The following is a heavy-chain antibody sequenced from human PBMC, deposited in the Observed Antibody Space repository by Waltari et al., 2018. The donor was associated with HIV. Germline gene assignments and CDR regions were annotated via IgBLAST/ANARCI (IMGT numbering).Heavy chain of an antibody. CDR1: GGPLRRRRYY. V-gene: IGHV4-39*01. D-gene: IGHD2-8*01. CDR2: LYYSGST. Sequence: QLQLPESGPGLVKSSEPLSPTCPVPGGPLRRRRYYWGWIRPPPGQGLEWIGRLYYSGSTYYNPSLKSRVTISVDTSKNQFSLKLSSVTAADTAVYYCARADIVLMVYAPHFDYWGQGTLVTVSS. J-gene: IGHJ4*02. CDR3: ARADIVLMVYAPHFDY.